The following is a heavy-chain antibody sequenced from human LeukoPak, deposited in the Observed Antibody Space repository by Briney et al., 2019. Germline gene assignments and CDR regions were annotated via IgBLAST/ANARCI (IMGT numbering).Heavy chain of an antibody. V-gene: IGHV3-23*01. CDR2: ISDSGGST. CDR3: AKSEGLSGSGRLAMDV. D-gene: IGHD3-10*01. CDR1: GFTFSTYA. Sequence: GGSLRLSCAASGFTFSTYAMSWVRLAPGKGLEWVSGISDSGGSTYYADSVKGRFTSSRDNSNNTLYVQMNSLRVEDTAVYYCAKSEGLSGSGRLAMDVWGQGTTVTVSS. J-gene: IGHJ6*02.